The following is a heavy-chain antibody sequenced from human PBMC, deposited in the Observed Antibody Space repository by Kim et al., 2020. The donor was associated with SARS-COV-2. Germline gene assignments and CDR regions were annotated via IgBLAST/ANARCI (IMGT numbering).Heavy chain of an antibody. CDR1: GYTLIELS. CDR2: FDPEDGET. D-gene: IGHD6-13*01. V-gene: IGHV1-24*01. Sequence: ASVKVSCKVSGYTLIELSMHWVRQAPGKGLEWMGGFDPEDGETIYAQKFQGRVTMTEDTSTDTAYMELSSLRSEDTAVYYCATASSSWYERGWFDPWGQGTLVTVSS. CDR3: ATASSSWYERGWFDP. J-gene: IGHJ5*02.